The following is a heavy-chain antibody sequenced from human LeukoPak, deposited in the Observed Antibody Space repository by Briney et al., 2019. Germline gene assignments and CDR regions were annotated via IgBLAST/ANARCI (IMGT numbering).Heavy chain of an antibody. CDR3: ARDPRGYFDY. Sequence: GGSLRLSCAASGFTFSSYAVSWVRQAPGKGLEWVSYISSSSSTIYYADSVKGRFTISRDNAKNSLYLQMNSLRAEDTAVYYCARDPRGYFDYWGQGTLVTVSS. CDR1: GFTFSSYA. V-gene: IGHV3-48*01. J-gene: IGHJ4*02. CDR2: ISSSSSTI.